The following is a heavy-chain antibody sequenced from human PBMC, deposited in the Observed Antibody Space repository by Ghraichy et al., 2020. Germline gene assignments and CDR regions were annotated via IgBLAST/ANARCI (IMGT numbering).Heavy chain of an antibody. CDR2: IYYSGST. J-gene: IGHJ5*02. CDR1: GGSISSSSYY. V-gene: IGHV4-39*01. Sequence: SETLSLTCTVSGGSISSSSYYWGWIRQPPGKGLEWIGSIYYSGSTYYNPSLKSRVTISVDTSKNQFSLKLSSVTAADTAVYYCANLGTRPWLLLGPFDPWGQGTLVTVSS. CDR3: ANLGTRPWLLLGPFDP. D-gene: IGHD3-22*01.